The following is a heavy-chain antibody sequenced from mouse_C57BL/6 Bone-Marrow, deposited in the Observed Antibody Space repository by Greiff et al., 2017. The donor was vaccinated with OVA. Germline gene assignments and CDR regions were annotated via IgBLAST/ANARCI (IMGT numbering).Heavy chain of an antibody. D-gene: IGHD2-5*01. CDR1: GYTFPSYG. J-gene: IGHJ3*01. V-gene: IGHV1-81*01. CDR3: ARSYSNPFAY. Sequence: VKVVESGAELARPGASVKLSCKASGYTFPSYGISWVKQRTGQGLEWIGEIYPRSGNTYYNEKFKGKATLTAAKSSSTAYMELRSLTSEDSAVYFCARSYSNPFAYWGQGTLVTVSA. CDR2: IYPRSGNT.